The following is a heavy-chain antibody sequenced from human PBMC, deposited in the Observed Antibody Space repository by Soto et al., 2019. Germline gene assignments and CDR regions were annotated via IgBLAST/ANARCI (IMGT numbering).Heavy chain of an antibody. D-gene: IGHD3-3*01. Sequence: EVQLLESGGGLVQPGGSLRLSCAASGFTFSSYDMSWIRQAPGKGLEWVSGIDVGGGSAYYADSVKGRFTIYRDNSKNTLHLQLNSLRSEDTAIYYCAKEDDAWTNGHFNFWGQGTVVTVSS. V-gene: IGHV3-23*01. CDR1: GFTFSSYD. CDR3: AKEDDAWTNGHFNF. J-gene: IGHJ3*01. CDR2: IDVGGGSA.